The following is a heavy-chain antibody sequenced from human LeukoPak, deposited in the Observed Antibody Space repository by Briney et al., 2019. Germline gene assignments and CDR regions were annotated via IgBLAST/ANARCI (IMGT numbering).Heavy chain of an antibody. Sequence: GGSLRLSCAASGFTFSSYEMNWVRQAPGKGLEWVSYISSSGSTIYYADSVKGRFTISRDNAKNSLYLQMNSLRAEDTAVYYCARAYYDSSGYPHYWGQGTLVTVSS. CDR3: ARAYYDSSGYPHY. V-gene: IGHV3-48*03. J-gene: IGHJ4*02. CDR2: ISSSGSTI. CDR1: GFTFSSYE. D-gene: IGHD3-22*01.